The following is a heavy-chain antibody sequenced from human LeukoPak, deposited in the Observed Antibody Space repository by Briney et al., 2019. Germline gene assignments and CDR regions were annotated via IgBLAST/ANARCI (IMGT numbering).Heavy chain of an antibody. D-gene: IGHD6-13*01. V-gene: IGHV3-30*03. CDR3: ATGTGGRVGSLDY. CDR1: GFTFSTYV. Sequence: GRSLRLSCAASGFTFSTYVVHWIRQAPGKGLEWVAVISDDGSDKYYADSVKGRFTLSRDKPKNMVFLQMNSLRAEDTAVYYCATGTGGRVGSLDYWGQGTLVTVSS. J-gene: IGHJ4*02. CDR2: ISDDGSDK.